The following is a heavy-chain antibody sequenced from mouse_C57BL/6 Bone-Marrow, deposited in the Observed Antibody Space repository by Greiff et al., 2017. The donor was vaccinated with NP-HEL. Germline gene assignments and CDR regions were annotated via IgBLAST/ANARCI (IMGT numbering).Heavy chain of an antibody. CDR3: AREYYGSSYVRFAY. CDR2: IDPEDGET. D-gene: IGHD1-1*01. J-gene: IGHJ3*01. Sequence: EVKLQESGAELVKPGASVKLSCTASGFNIKDYYMHWVKQRTEQGLEWIGRIDPEDGETKYAPKFQGKATITADTSSNTAYLQLSSLTSEDTAVYYCAREYYGSSYVRFAYWGQGTLVTVSA. V-gene: IGHV14-2*01. CDR1: GFNIKDYY.